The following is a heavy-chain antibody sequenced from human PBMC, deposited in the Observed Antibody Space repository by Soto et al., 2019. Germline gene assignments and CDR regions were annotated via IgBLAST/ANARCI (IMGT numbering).Heavy chain of an antibody. Sequence: SVKVSCKASGGTFSSYAISWVRQAPGQGLEWMGGIIPIFGTANYAQKFQGRVTITADESTSTAYMELSSLGSEDTAVYYCARGIVVVVAANIIVRYFDYWGQGTLVTVSS. J-gene: IGHJ4*02. CDR2: IIPIFGTA. CDR3: ARGIVVVVAANIIVRYFDY. D-gene: IGHD2-15*01. V-gene: IGHV1-69*13. CDR1: GGTFSSYA.